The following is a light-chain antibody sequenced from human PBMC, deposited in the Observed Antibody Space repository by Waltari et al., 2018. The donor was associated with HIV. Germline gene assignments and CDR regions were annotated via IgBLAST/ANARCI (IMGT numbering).Light chain of an antibody. J-gene: IGLJ3*02. CDR1: ISDVVGYNY. Sequence: QSALTQPPSASGSPGQSVTISCSGTISDVVGYNYVSWYQQYPGKAPQLMIYEATTRPSAVPDRCSGSKSDNTASLTVSGLQAEDEADYYCSAYAGSNNWVFGGGTKLTVL. CDR2: EAT. CDR3: SAYAGSNNWV. V-gene: IGLV2-8*01.